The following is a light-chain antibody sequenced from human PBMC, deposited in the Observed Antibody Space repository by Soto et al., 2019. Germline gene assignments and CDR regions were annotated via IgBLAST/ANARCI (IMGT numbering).Light chain of an antibody. J-gene: IGKJ3*01. Sequence: DIPMTQSPSSLSASVGDRVTITCRTRQGMNKFLAWYQQKPGKAPNILIYAAATLQSGVTSRFSGSGSVTDVTLTISSLPPEDVATYYCQKYNSAPFTCGPGTKVDIK. CDR2: AAA. CDR1: QGMNKF. CDR3: QKYNSAPFT. V-gene: IGKV1-27*01.